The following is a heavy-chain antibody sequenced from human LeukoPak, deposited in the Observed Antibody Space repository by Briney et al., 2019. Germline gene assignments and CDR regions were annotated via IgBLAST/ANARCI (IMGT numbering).Heavy chain of an antibody. J-gene: IGHJ3*02. CDR3: ARARRISWLSDAFDI. CDR1: GFTFDDYA. D-gene: IGHD6-13*01. V-gene: IGHV3-9*01. CDR2: ISWNSGSI. Sequence: GGSLRLSCAASGFTFDDYAMRWVRQAPGKGPEWVSGISWNSGSIGYADSVKGRFTISRDNAKNSLYLQMNSLRAEDTAVYYCARARRISWLSDAFDIWGQGTMVTVSS.